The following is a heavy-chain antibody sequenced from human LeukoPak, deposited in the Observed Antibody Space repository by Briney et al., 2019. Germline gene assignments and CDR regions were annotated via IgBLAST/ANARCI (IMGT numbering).Heavy chain of an antibody. V-gene: IGHV5-51*01. J-gene: IGHJ4*02. CDR3: ARRVYGDYLHYFDY. D-gene: IGHD4-17*01. CDR2: IYPGDSDT. Sequence: GESLKISCKGSGYSFTNFWIGWVRQMPGKGLEWLGIIYPGDSDTRYSPSFQGQVTISADKSIGTAYLQWSSLKASDTAMYYCARRVYGDYLHYFDYWGQGTLVTVSS. CDR1: GYSFTNFW.